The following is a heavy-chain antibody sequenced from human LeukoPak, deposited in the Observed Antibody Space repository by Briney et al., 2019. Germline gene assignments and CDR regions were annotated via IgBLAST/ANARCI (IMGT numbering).Heavy chain of an antibody. CDR3: ARETYYYGMDV. J-gene: IGHJ6*02. V-gene: IGHV4-59*01. Sequence: PSETLSLTCTAAGGSISSYYWSWIRQPPGKGLEWIGYIHYSGSTNYNPSLKTRVTISVDTFKDQFSLKLSCVTGADTAVYYCARETYYYGMDVWGQGTTVTVSS. CDR1: GGSISSYY. CDR2: IHYSGST.